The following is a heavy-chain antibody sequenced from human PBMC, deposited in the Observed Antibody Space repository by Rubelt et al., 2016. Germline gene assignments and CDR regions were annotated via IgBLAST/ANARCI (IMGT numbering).Heavy chain of an antibody. J-gene: IGHJ6*02. CDR2: ISYSGTT. Sequence: QVQLQESGPGLVKPSETLSLTCTVSDASISSYYWSWIRQPPGKGLEWIGYISYSGTTNYNPSLKSRVTISVDTSKNQFSRKLSSVTAADTAVYYCARDKLPRYGMDVWGQGTTVTVSS. CDR3: ARDKLPRYGMDV. V-gene: IGHV4-59*12. D-gene: IGHD5-24*01. CDR1: DASISSYY.